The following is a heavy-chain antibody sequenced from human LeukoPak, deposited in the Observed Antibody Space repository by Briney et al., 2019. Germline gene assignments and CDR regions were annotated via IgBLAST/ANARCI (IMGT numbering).Heavy chain of an antibody. D-gene: IGHD2-2*01. CDR3: AREKVQLLLTTLDY. V-gene: IGHV3-30*04. Sequence: SGRSLRLSCAASGFTFSSYAMHWVRQAPGKGLEWVAVISYDGSNKYYADSVKGRFTISRDNSKNTLYLQMNSLRAEDTAVYYCAREKVQLLLTTLDYWGQGTLVTVSS. J-gene: IGHJ4*02. CDR1: GFTFSSYA. CDR2: ISYDGSNK.